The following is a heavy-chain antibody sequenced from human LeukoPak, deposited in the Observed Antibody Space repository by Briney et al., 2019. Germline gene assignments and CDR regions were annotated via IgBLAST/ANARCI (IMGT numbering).Heavy chain of an antibody. J-gene: IGHJ6*03. CDR1: GGSISSSSYY. CDR2: IYYSGST. Sequence: SETLSLTCTVSGGSISSSSYYWGWIRQPPGKGLEWIGSIYYSGSTYYNPSLKSRVTISVDTSKNQFSLKLSSVTAADTAVYYCARVAWGIRTYYMDGWGKGTTVTVSS. D-gene: IGHD7-27*01. CDR3: ARVAWGIRTYYMDG. V-gene: IGHV4-39*07.